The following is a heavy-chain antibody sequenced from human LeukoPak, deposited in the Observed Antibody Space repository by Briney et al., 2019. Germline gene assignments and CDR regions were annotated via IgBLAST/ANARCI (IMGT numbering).Heavy chain of an antibody. Sequence: GSLRLSCAASGFTFSNYWMHWVRQAPGKGLVWVSRINSDGINTSYADSVKGRFTISRDNAKNTLYLQMNSLRAEDTAVYYCAKDTNYYDSRTPFDYWGQGTLVTVSS. D-gene: IGHD3-22*01. J-gene: IGHJ4*02. CDR3: AKDTNYYDSRTPFDY. CDR1: GFTFSNYW. CDR2: INSDGINT. V-gene: IGHV3-74*01.